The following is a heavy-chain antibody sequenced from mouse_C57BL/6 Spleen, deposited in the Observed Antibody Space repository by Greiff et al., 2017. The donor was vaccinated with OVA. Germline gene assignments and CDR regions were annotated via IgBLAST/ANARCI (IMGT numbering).Heavy chain of an antibody. CDR3: ARYHCYGSSHWYFDV. V-gene: IGHV1-69*01. CDR1: GYTFTSYW. J-gene: IGHJ1*03. Sequence: QVQLQQPGAELVMPGASVKLSCKASGYTFTSYWMHWVKQRPGQGLEWIGEIDPSDSYTNYNQKFKGKSTLTVDKSSSTAYMQLSSLTSEDSAVYYCARYHCYGSSHWYFDVWGTGTTVTVSS. CDR2: IDPSDSYT. D-gene: IGHD1-1*01.